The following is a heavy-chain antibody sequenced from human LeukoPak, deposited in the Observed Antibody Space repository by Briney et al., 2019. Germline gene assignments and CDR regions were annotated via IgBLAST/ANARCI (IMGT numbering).Heavy chain of an antibody. Sequence: SGTLSLTCGVSGGSITRTNWWSWVRQPPGQGLEWIGEVSLTGLTNYNPSLSSRVIMALDMSKNHLSLNLTSVTAADTAVYYCTRENGAFSPFGYWGQGTLVTV. CDR1: GGSITRTNW. CDR2: VSLTGLT. J-gene: IGHJ4*02. D-gene: IGHD2-8*01. CDR3: TRENGAFSPFGY. V-gene: IGHV4-4*02.